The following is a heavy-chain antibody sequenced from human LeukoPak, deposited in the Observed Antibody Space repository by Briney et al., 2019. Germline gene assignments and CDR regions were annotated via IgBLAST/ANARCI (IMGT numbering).Heavy chain of an antibody. J-gene: IGHJ1*01. Sequence: SETLSLTCTVSGGSISSYYWSWIRQPPGKGLEWIGYIYYSGSTNYNPSLKSRVTISVDTSENQFSLKLSSVTAADTAVYYCASNSPGIAAAGLFQHWGQGTLVTVSS. CDR1: GGSISSYY. CDR2: IYYSGST. V-gene: IGHV4-59*01. CDR3: ASNSPGIAAAGLFQH. D-gene: IGHD6-13*01.